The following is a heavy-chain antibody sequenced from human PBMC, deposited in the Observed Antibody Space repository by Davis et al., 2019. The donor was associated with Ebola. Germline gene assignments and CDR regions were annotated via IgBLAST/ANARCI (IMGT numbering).Heavy chain of an antibody. D-gene: IGHD3-22*01. Sequence: SVKVSCKASGGTFSSYAISWVRQAPGQGLEWMGRIIPILGIANYAQKFQGRVTITADKSTSTAYMELSSLRSEDTAVYYCARENIEGYDSSGPWGQGTLVTVSS. J-gene: IGHJ5*02. CDR1: GGTFSSYA. CDR3: ARENIEGYDSSGP. V-gene: IGHV1-69*04. CDR2: IIPILGIA.